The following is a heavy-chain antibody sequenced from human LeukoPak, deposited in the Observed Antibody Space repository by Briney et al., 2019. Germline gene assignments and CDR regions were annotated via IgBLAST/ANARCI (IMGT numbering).Heavy chain of an antibody. CDR2: INHSGST. J-gene: IGHJ4*02. CDR3: ARHMGDYYDSSGLAY. D-gene: IGHD3-22*01. CDR1: GGSFSGYY. V-gene: IGHV4-34*01. Sequence: SETLSLTCAVYGGSFSGYYWSWIRQPPGKGLEWIGEINHSGSTNYNPSLKSRVTISVDTSKNQFSLKLSSVTAADPAVYYCARHMGDYYDSSGLAYWGQGTLVTVSS.